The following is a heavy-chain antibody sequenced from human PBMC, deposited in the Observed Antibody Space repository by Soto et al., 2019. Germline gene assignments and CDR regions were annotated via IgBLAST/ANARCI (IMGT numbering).Heavy chain of an antibody. J-gene: IGHJ4*02. D-gene: IGHD6-19*01. CDR2: ISYDGSNK. Sequence: GSPLKISCAASGFTFSSYGMHWVRQAPGKGLEWVAAISYDGSNKYYADSVKGRFTISRDNSKNTLYLQMNSLRAEDTAVYYCAKIAAGFDYWGQGTLVTVSS. V-gene: IGHV3-30*18. CDR1: GFTFSSYG. CDR3: AKIAAGFDY.